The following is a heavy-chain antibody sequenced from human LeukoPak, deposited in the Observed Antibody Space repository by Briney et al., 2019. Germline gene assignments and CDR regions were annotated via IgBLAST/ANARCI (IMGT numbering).Heavy chain of an antibody. D-gene: IGHD4-17*01. J-gene: IGHJ4*02. CDR1: GFTFNEYA. CDR2: VSSDGINK. Sequence: GRSLSLSCAASGFTFNEYAIHWVRQAPGKGLEGVAVVSSDGINKYYADSVKGRFTIVRDYSKNSLYLLMNSLTPEDTADYYGTRDKGDGDYIDFWGQGTLVTVSS. V-gene: IGHV3-30-3*01. CDR3: TRDKGDGDYIDF.